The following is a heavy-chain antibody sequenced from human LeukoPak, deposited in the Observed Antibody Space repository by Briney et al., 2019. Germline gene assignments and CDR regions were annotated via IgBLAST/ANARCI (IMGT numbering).Heavy chain of an antibody. CDR3: ARGVTMVRGVINYFDY. D-gene: IGHD3-10*01. Sequence: GGSLRLSCAASGFTVSSNYMSWVRQAPGKGLEWVSVIYIGGSTYYADSVKGRFTISRDNSKNTLYLQMNSLRAEDTAVYYCARGVTMVRGVINYFDYWGQGTLVTVSS. J-gene: IGHJ4*02. V-gene: IGHV3-66*02. CDR1: GFTVSSNY. CDR2: IYIGGST.